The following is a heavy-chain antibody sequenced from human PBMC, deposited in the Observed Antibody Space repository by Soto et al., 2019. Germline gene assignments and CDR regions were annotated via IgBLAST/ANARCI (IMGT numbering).Heavy chain of an antibody. J-gene: IGHJ3*02. Sequence: QPWGSLTLSCAASGFTFSSYAMSWVRQAPGKGLEWVSAISGSGGSTYYADSVKGRFTISRDNSKNTLYLQMNSLRAEDTAVYYCAKDADFLTAAGYAFDIWGQGTMVTVSS. CDR1: GFTFSSYA. D-gene: IGHD3-3*01. CDR2: ISGSGGST. CDR3: AKDADFLTAAGYAFDI. V-gene: IGHV3-23*01.